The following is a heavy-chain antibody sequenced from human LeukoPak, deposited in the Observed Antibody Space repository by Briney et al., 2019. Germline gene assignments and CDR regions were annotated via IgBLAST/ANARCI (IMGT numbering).Heavy chain of an antibody. CDR2: MNPNSGNP. CDR1: GYTFTSYD. Sequence: ASVNVSCKSSGYTFTSYDLHWVRQATGKGLHWMGWMNPNSGNPGYAQKFQGRVTITRNTSISTAYMELSSLRSEDTAVYYRARGWGSSGWYVDYWGQGTLVTVSS. J-gene: IGHJ4*02. V-gene: IGHV1-8*03. D-gene: IGHD6-19*01. CDR3: ARGWGSSGWYVDY.